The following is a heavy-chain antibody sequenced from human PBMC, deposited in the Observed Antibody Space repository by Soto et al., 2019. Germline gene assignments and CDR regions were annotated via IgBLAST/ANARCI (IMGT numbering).Heavy chain of an antibody. CDR3: ARVQLPTDYCYSGMDV. Sequence: GGSLRLSCASSGFTFSSYAMHWVRQAPGKGLEWVAVISYDGSNKYYADSVKGRFTISRDNSKNTLYLQMNSLSAEDSAVYYCARVQLPTDYCYSGMDVWGQGTTVTVSS. CDR2: ISYDGSNK. CDR1: GFTFSSYA. V-gene: IGHV3-30-3*01. D-gene: IGHD5-18*01. J-gene: IGHJ6*02.